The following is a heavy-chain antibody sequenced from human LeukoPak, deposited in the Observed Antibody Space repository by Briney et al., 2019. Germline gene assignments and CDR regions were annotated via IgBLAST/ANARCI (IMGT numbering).Heavy chain of an antibody. J-gene: IGHJ4*02. V-gene: IGHV3-11*01. Sequence: GGSLRLSCAASGFTVSSNYMSWVRQAPGKGPEWVSYITSSDSTTHYADSVKGRFTISRDNAKNSLYLQMNSLRAEDTAVYYCAKPARTDYADYWGQGTLVTVSS. CDR2: ITSSDSTT. CDR3: AKPARTDYADY. CDR1: GFTVSSNY. D-gene: IGHD1-1*01.